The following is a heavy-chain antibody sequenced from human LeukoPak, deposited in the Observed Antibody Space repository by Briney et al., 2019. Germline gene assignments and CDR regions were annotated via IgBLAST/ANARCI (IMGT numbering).Heavy chain of an antibody. CDR2: ISHSGNT. CDR1: GYSISSGYF. CDR3: ARVGSTVLTPIDY. J-gene: IGHJ4*02. D-gene: IGHD4-23*01. Sequence: SETLSLTCTVSGYSISSGYFWGWIRQPPGKGLEWIGSISHSGNTYYNPSLKSRVTISVDTSKNQFSLKLNSVTAAVTAVYYCARVGSTVLTPIDYWGQGTLVTVSS. V-gene: IGHV4-38-2*02.